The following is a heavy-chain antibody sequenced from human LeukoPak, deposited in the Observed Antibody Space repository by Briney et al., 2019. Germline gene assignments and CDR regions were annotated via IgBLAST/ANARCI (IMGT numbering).Heavy chain of an antibody. CDR1: GFTFSSYW. J-gene: IGHJ3*02. CDR2: INSDGSST. CDR3: ARDFAIVVAYDAFDI. V-gene: IGHV3-74*01. D-gene: IGHD3-22*01. Sequence: PGGSLRLSCAASGFTFSSYWMHWVRQAPGKGLVWVSRINSDGSSTSYADSVKGRSTISRDNAKNTLYLQMNSLRAEDTAVYYCARDFAIVVAYDAFDIWGQGTMVTVSS.